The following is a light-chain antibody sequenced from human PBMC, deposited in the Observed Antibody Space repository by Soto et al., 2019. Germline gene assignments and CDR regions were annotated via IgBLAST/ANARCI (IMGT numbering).Light chain of an antibody. CDR3: LQDYNYPRT. CDR1: QDIRND. Sequence: AIPMTQSPSSLSASVGDSVTITCRASQDIRNDLGWYQQKPGKAPKLLIYAASSLQSGVSSRFSGSGSGTDFTLTISSLQPEDFATDYCLQDYNYPRTFGQGTTVEVK. J-gene: IGKJ1*01. CDR2: AAS. V-gene: IGKV1-6*01.